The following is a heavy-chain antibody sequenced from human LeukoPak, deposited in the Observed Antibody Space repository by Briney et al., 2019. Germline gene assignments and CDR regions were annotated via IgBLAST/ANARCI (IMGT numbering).Heavy chain of an antibody. CDR3: AKDQGESKTHYYYYYGMDV. Sequence: GGSLRLSCAASGFTFSSYAMGWVRQAPGKGLEWVSAISGSGGSTYYADSVKGRFTISRDNSKNTLYLQMNSLRAVDTAVYYCAKDQGESKTHYYYYYGMDVWGQGTTVTVSS. CDR1: GFTFSSYA. J-gene: IGHJ6*02. CDR2: ISGSGGST. V-gene: IGHV3-23*01. D-gene: IGHD3-10*01.